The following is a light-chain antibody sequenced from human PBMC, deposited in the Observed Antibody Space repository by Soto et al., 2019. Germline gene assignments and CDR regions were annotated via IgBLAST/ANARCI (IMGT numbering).Light chain of an antibody. CDR1: SSDIGGYNF. CDR2: DVN. CDR3: SSYTSASTLV. J-gene: IGLJ1*01. V-gene: IGLV2-14*01. Sequence: QSALTQPASVSGSPGQSITISCTGTSSDIGGYNFVSWYQQYPGEVPKLIIYDVNARPSGVSNRFSGSKSGNTASLTISGLQANDEADYYCSSYTSASTLVFGTGTKLTVL.